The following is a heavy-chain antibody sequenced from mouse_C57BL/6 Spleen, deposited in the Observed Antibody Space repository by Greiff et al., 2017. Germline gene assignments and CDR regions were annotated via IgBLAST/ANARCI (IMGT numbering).Heavy chain of an antibody. CDR3: ARGGDDYDGTGAMDY. Sequence: EVKLMESEGGLVQPGSSMKLSCTASGFTFSDYYMAWVRQVPEKGLEWVANINYDGSSTYYLDSLKSRFIISRDNAKNILYLQMSSLKSEDTATYYCARGGDDYDGTGAMDYWGQGTSVTVSS. J-gene: IGHJ4*01. CDR2: INYDGSST. V-gene: IGHV5-16*01. CDR1: GFTFSDYY. D-gene: IGHD2-4*01.